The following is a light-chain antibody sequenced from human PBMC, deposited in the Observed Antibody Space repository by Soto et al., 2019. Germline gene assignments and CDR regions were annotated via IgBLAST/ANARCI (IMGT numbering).Light chain of an antibody. CDR1: QSVSSKY. Sequence: IVLTQSPGTLSVSPGERATLSCRASQSVSSKYLAWYQQRHGQAPRLLMYDASSRATGVPDRFSGSVSGTDGTLTISRLEKEDGAVFYCQHYASSTRTFGQGTKVDIK. CDR2: DAS. J-gene: IGKJ1*01. V-gene: IGKV3-20*01. CDR3: QHYASSTRT.